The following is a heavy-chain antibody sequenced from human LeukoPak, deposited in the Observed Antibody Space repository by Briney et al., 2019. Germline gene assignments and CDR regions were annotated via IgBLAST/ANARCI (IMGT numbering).Heavy chain of an antibody. D-gene: IGHD3-9*01. J-gene: IGHJ4*02. CDR3: ATGGPWDLLKY. Sequence: ASVKVSCKVSGDTLTELSTHWVRQAPGKGLGWMGGFDPEHGEMIYAQKLQGRVIMTEDRSTDTAYMELSSLRSEDTAVYYCATGGPWDLLKYWGQGTLVTVSS. CDR2: FDPEHGEM. CDR1: GDTLTELS. V-gene: IGHV1-24*01.